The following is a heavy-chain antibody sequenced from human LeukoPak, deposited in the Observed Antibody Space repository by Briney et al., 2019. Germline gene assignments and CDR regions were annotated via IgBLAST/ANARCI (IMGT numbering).Heavy chain of an antibody. CDR3: ARGRSGSYSDY. D-gene: IGHD1-26*01. J-gene: IGHJ4*02. Sequence: PSETLSLTCSVSGASISSHYWSWIRQHPGKGLEWIGYIYYSGSTYYNPSLKSRVTISVDTPKNQFSLKLSSVTAADTAVYYCARGRSGSYSDYWGQGNLVTVSS. CDR1: GASISSHY. CDR2: IYYSGST. V-gene: IGHV4-59*06.